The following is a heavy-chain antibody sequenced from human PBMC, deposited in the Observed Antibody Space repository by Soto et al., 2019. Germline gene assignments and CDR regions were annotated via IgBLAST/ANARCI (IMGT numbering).Heavy chain of an antibody. CDR1: GGSISSGDYY. Sequence: TLSLTFTVSGGSISSGDYYWSWIRQPPGKGLEWIGYIYYSGSTYYNPSLKSRVTISVDTSKNQFSLKLSSVTAADTAVYYCARDNGSGSSDYYYYGMDVWGQGTTVTVSS. V-gene: IGHV4-30-4*01. J-gene: IGHJ6*02. CDR3: ARDNGSGSSDYYYYGMDV. D-gene: IGHD3-10*01. CDR2: IYYSGST.